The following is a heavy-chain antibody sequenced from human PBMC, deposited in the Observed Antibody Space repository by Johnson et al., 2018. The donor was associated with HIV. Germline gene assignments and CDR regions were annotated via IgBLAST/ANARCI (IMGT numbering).Heavy chain of an antibody. J-gene: IGHJ3*01. Sequence: VQLVESGGGLVQPGGSLILSCAASGFTFSRYWMHWVRQAPGKGLVWVSRISSDGTDTYYADSVKGRFTISRDNARNTMFVQMKSLRAEDTAVYYCARSGPNWAFDFWGQGTAVTV. CDR3: ARSGPNWAFDF. CDR2: ISSDGTDT. CDR1: GFTFSRYW. V-gene: IGHV3-74*02. D-gene: IGHD1-1*01.